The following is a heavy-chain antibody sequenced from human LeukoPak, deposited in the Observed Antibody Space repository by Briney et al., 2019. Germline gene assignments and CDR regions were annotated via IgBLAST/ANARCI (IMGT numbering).Heavy chain of an antibody. V-gene: IGHV3-33*01. CDR1: GFTFTKYG. J-gene: IGHJ4*02. CDR3: ARDRRDGYCLGH. Sequence: GGALRLSCAASGFTFTKYGMHWVRQAPGKGLEWVAVIWYDGSNKYYRDSVKGRFTISRDNSKNTLYLQMNSLRAEDTAVYYCARDRRDGYCLGHWGQGTLVTVSS. CDR2: IWYDGSNK. D-gene: IGHD5-24*01.